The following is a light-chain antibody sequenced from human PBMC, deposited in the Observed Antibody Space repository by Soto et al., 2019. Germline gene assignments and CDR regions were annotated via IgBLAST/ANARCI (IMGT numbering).Light chain of an antibody. CDR1: SSNIGAGYD. CDR2: GNS. J-gene: IGLJ3*02. CDR3: QSYDSSLSGSV. V-gene: IGLV1-40*01. Sequence: QSVLTQPPSVSGAPGQRVTISCTGSSSNIGAGYDVHWYQQLPGTAPKLLIYGNSNRPSRVPDRFSGSKSGTSASLAITGLQAEDEADYYCQSYDSSLSGSVFGGGTKLTVL.